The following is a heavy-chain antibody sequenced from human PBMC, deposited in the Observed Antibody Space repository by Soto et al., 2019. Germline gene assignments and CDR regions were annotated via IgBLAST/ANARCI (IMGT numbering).Heavy chain of an antibody. Sequence: GGSLRLSCVASGFSFISYSMNWVRQAPGKGLEWISYITSSSRTTDYADSVRGRFTISRDNSKNTLYLQMNSLRAEDTAVYYCAKNPGYYYDSTGYHFDYWGQGTLVTVSS. J-gene: IGHJ4*02. CDR3: AKNPGYYYDSTGYHFDY. D-gene: IGHD3-22*01. CDR1: GFSFISYS. V-gene: IGHV3-48*01. CDR2: ITSSSRTT.